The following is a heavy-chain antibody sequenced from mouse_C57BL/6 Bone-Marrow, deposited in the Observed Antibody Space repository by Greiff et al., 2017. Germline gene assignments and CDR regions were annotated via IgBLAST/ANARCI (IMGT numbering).Heavy chain of an antibody. J-gene: IGHJ2*01. V-gene: IGHV5-6*02. CDR2: ISSGGSYT. Sequence: EVKLVESGGDLVKPGGSLKLSCAASGFTFSSYGMSWVRQTPDQRLEWVATISSGGSYTYYPDSVKGRFTISRDNAKNTLYLQMSSLKSEDTAMYYCARKLLLRFDYWGQGTTLTVSS. CDR1: GFTFSSYG. CDR3: ARKLLLRFDY. D-gene: IGHD1-1*01.